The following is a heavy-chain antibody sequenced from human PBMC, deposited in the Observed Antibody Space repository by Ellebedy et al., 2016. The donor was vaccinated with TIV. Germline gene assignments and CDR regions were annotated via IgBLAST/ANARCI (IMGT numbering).Heavy chain of an antibody. CDR3: ARDPTDSIAP. Sequence: AASVKVSCKASGGTFSSYAISWVRQAPGQGLEWMGGIIPIFGTANYAQKFQGRVTITADESTSTAYMELSSLRSEDTAVYYCARDPTDSIAPWGQGTLVTVSS. CDR2: IIPIFGTA. CDR1: GGTFSSYA. D-gene: IGHD3-22*01. V-gene: IGHV1-69*13. J-gene: IGHJ5*02.